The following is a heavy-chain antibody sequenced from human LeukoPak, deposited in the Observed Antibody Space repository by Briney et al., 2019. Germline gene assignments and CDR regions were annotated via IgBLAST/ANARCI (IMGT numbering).Heavy chain of an antibody. D-gene: IGHD6-19*01. CDR2: IIPIFGTA. V-gene: IGHV1-69*01. CDR1: GGTFSSYA. CDR3: ASRCSGWVGAFDI. J-gene: IGHJ3*02. Sequence: SVKVSCKASGGTFSSYAISWVRQAPGQGLEWMGGIIPIFGTANYAQKFQGRVTITADESTSTAYMELSSLRSEDTAVYYCASRCSGWVGAFDIWGQGTMVTVSS.